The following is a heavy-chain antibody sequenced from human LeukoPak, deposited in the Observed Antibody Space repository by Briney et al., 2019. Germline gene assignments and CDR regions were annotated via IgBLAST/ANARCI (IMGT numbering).Heavy chain of an antibody. CDR3: ARALLYLGSSTSYMDV. CDR2: IYYSGST. J-gene: IGHJ6*03. D-gene: IGHD2-2*01. CDR1: GGSISSISYY. Sequence: PSETLSLTCTVAGGSISSISYYWGWIRQPPGKGRDWIGSIYYSGSTYYNPSLKSPFTISVDTSKNQFSLQVSSVTDEDTAVYYCARALLYLGSSTSYMDVWGKGTTVTVSS. V-gene: IGHV4-39*07.